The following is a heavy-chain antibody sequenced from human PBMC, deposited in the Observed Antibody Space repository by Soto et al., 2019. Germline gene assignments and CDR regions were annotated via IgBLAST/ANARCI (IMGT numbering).Heavy chain of an antibody. CDR2: ISFDGSNK. V-gene: IGHV3-30*18. CDR1: GFTFSNYG. D-gene: IGHD1-26*01. Sequence: QVQLVESGGGVVQPGRSLRLSCAASGFTFSNYGMHWVRQAPGKGLEWVAVISFDGSNKYYADSVKGRFTISRDNSENTLYLQMNSLRAEDSAVYSCAKGDGWEPIDSWGQGALVTVSS. J-gene: IGHJ4*02. CDR3: AKGDGWEPIDS.